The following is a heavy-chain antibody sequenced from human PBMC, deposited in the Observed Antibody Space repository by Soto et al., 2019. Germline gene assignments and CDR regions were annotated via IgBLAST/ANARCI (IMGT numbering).Heavy chain of an antibody. CDR3: ARMAPSYGMDV. CDR2: INAGNGNT. CDR1: GYTFTSYA. Sequence: QVQLVQSGAEVKKPGASVKVSCKASGYTFTSYAMHWVRQAPGQRLEWMGWINAGNGNTKYSQKFQGRVTITRDTYASTAYMELSSLRSEDTAVYYCARMAPSYGMDVWGQGTTVTVSS. V-gene: IGHV1-3*01. J-gene: IGHJ6*02.